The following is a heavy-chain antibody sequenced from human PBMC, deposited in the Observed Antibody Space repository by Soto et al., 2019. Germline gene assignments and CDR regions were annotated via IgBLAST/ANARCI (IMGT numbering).Heavy chain of an antibody. V-gene: IGHV3-30-3*01. CDR2: ISYDGSNK. J-gene: IGHJ6*02. D-gene: IGHD2-15*01. CDR1: GFTFSSYA. CDR3: ARGDIVVVGSAVGMDV. Sequence: GGSLRLSCAASGFTFSSYAMHWVRQAPGKGLEWVAVISYDGSNKYYADSVKGRFTISRDNSKNTLYLQMNSLRAEDTAVYYCARGDIVVVGSAVGMDVWGQGTTVTVSS.